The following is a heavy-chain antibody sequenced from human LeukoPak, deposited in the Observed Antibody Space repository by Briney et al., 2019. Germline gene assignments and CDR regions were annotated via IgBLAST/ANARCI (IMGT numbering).Heavy chain of an antibody. CDR1: GFTFSSYS. V-gene: IGHV3-21*01. D-gene: IGHD5-18*01. J-gene: IGHJ4*02. Sequence: TGGSLRLSCAASGFTFSSYSMNWVRQAPGKGLEWVSSISSSSSYIYYADSVKGRFTISRDNAKNSLYLQMNSLRAEDTAVYYCARDPGYSYGEADYWGQGTLVTVSS. CDR3: ARDPGYSYGEADY. CDR2: ISSSSSYI.